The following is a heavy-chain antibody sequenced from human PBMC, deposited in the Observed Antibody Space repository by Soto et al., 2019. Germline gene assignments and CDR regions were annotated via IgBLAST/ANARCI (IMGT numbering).Heavy chain of an antibody. D-gene: IGHD3-22*01. Sequence: QVQLVQSGAEVKKPGSSVKVSCKASGGTFSSYAISWVRQAPGQGLECMGGIIPIFGTANYAQKFQGRVTITADESTSPVYIELSSLRSEDTAVYYCARDPSTDSSGYYPRWFDYWGQGTLVTVSS. CDR2: IIPIFGTA. V-gene: IGHV1-69*01. CDR1: GGTFSSYA. J-gene: IGHJ4*02. CDR3: ARDPSTDSSGYYPRWFDY.